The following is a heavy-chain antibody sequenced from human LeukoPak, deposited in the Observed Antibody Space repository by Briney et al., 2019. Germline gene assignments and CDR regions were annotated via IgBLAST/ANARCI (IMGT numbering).Heavy chain of an antibody. CDR2: ISGSGGTT. CDR1: GFTFSSYG. CDR3: AELGITMIGGV. D-gene: IGHD3-10*02. J-gene: IGHJ6*04. V-gene: IGHV3-23*01. Sequence: GGTLRLSCAASGFTFSSYGMSWVRQAPGKGLEWVSGISGSGGTTYYADSVKGRFTISRDNSKNTLYLLMNSLRAEDTAVYYCAELGITMIGGVWGKGTTVTISS.